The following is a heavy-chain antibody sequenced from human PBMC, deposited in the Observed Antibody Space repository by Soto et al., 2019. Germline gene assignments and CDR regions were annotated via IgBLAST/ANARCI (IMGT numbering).Heavy chain of an antibody. Sequence: QVQLVQSGAEVKKPGSSVKVSCKASGGTFSSYTISWVRQAPGQGLEWMGRIIPILGIANYAQKFQGRVTITADKSTSTAYMELSSLRTEDTAVYYCARENGTMIVEHWGQGTLVTVSS. D-gene: IGHD3-22*01. J-gene: IGHJ1*01. CDR3: ARENGTMIVEH. CDR2: IIPILGIA. CDR1: GGTFSSYT. V-gene: IGHV1-69*02.